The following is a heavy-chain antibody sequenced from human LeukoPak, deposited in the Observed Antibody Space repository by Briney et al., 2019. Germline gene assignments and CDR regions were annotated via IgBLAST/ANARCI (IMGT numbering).Heavy chain of an antibody. J-gene: IGHJ4*02. Sequence: PSETLSLTCTVSGVSISSYYWNWIRQPPGKGLEWIGYIYYSGSTNYNPSLKSRVTISVDTSKNQFSLKLSSVTAVDTAVYYCARARPNWGSGYFDYWGQGTLVTVSS. CDR1: GVSISSYY. V-gene: IGHV4-59*01. CDR2: IYYSGST. CDR3: ARARPNWGSGYFDY. D-gene: IGHD7-27*01.